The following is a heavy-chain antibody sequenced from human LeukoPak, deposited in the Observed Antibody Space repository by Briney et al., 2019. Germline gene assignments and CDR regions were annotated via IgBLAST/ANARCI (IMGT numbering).Heavy chain of an antibody. CDR3: ARFAYDSSGYYLEYYYGMDV. V-gene: IGHV5-51*01. J-gene: IGHJ6*02. D-gene: IGHD3-22*01. CDR1: GYSFTSYW. Sequence: GESLKFSRKGSGYSFTSYWIGWVRQMPGKGLEWMGIIYPGDSDTRYSPSFQGQVTISADKSISTAYLQWSSLKASDTAMYYCARFAYDSSGYYLEYYYGMDVWGQGTTVTVSS. CDR2: IYPGDSDT.